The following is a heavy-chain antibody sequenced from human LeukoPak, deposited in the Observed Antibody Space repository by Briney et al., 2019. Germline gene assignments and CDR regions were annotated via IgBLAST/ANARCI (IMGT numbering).Heavy chain of an antibody. J-gene: IGHJ5*02. CDR3: ARDRGSSRFFDP. CDR1: GGSISNYY. V-gene: IGHV4-4*07. CDR2: IYSSGSI. D-gene: IGHD6-13*01. Sequence: SETLSPTCTVSGGSISNYYWSWIRQPAGKGLEWIGRIYSSGSINYNPSLKRDVTMSVDASKNQFSLKLSSVTAADTAVYYCARDRGSSRFFDPWGQGILVTVSS.